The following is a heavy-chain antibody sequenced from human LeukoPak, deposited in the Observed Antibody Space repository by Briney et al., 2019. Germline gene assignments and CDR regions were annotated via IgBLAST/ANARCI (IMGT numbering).Heavy chain of an antibody. CDR3: AKDGAWLRFDD. J-gene: IGHJ4*02. CDR1: GFPFSSHG. Sequence: AGGSLRLSCAGSGFPFSSHGMNWVRQAPGEGLEWVSGISPGGGPTYYADSVKGRFTISRDDSKNTLYLQMKNLRAEDTAVYYCAKDGAWLRFDDWGQGILVTVSS. D-gene: IGHD5-12*01. CDR2: ISPGGGPT. V-gene: IGHV3-23*01.